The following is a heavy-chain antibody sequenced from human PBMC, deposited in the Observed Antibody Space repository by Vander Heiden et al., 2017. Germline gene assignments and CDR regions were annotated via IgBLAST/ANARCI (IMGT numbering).Heavy chain of an antibody. J-gene: IGHJ4*02. D-gene: IGHD3-10*02. CDR2: ISYDGSNK. V-gene: IGHV3-30-3*01. Sequence: QVQLVESGGGVVQPGRSLRLSCAASGFTFSSYAMHWVRQAPGKGLEWVAVISYDGSNKYYADSVKGRFSISRDNSKNTLYLQMNSLRAEDTAVYYCARESSLFNFDYWGQGTLVTVSS. CDR3: ARESSLFNFDY. CDR1: GFTFSSYA.